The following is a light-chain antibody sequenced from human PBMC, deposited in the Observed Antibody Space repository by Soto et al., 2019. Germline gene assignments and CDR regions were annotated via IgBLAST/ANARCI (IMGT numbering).Light chain of an antibody. V-gene: IGKV3D-11*01. CDR2: DAS. J-gene: IGKJ3*01. Sequence: EIVLTQSPATLSLSPGERATLSCRASQDISTYLARYQQRPGQTPRLLIFDASNRATGIPARFSGGGSGTDFTLTISNLEPEDFAVYYCQQRTNWPGFGPGTKLDI. CDR3: QQRTNWPG. CDR1: QDISTY.